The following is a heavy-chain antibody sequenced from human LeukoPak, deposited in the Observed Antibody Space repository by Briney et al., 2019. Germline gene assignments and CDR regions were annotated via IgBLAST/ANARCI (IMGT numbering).Heavy chain of an antibody. CDR3: ARDLLYHLDY. V-gene: IGHV1-69*04. CDR2: IIPILGIA. Sequence: SVKVSCKASGGTFSSYAISWVRQAPGQGLEWMGRIIPILGIANYAQKFQGRVTITADKSTSTAYMELSSLRSEDTAVYCCARDLLYHLDYWGQGTLVTVSS. CDR1: GGTFSSYA. J-gene: IGHJ4*02. D-gene: IGHD3-16*01.